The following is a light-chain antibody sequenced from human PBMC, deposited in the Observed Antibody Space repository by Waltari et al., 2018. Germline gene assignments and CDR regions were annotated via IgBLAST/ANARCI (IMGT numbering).Light chain of an antibody. CDR3: LPCNSHPLT. J-gene: IGKJ4*01. V-gene: IGKV1-17*01. CDR2: AAS. CDR1: QDINIH. Sequence: DIQMTQSPSSLSASAGDTVTITCRASQDINIHLNWYQQKPGKAPKRLIHAASSLESGVPSSFSGSGSGTDCTHTLRSLQPEDFSTCYCLPCNSHPLTFGGGTKVEIK.